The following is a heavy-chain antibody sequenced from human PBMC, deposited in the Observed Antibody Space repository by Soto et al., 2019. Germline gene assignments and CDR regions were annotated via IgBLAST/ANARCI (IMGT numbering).Heavy chain of an antibody. CDR1: GFTFSSYS. CDR3: ARDPDSSCWLGGSGY. Sequence: EVQLVESGGGLVKPGGSLRLSCAASGFTFSSYSMNWVRQAQGKGLEWVSSISSSSSYIYYADSVKGRFTISRDNAKNSLYLQMNSLRAEDTAVYYCARDPDSSCWLGGSGYWGQGTLVTVSS. CDR2: ISSSSSYI. D-gene: IGHD6-19*01. J-gene: IGHJ4*02. V-gene: IGHV3-21*01.